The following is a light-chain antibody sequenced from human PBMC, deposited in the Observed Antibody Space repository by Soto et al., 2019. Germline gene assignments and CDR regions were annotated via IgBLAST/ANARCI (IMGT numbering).Light chain of an antibody. CDR1: SSDVGGYHY. CDR2: EVT. CDR3: SAYTTRRAV. V-gene: IGLV2-14*01. Sequence: QSVLAQPASVSGSPGQSITISCTGTSSDVGGYHYVSWYQQLPGKAPKLMTYEVTKRPSGVSNRFSGSKSDNTASLTISGLQAEDEADYYCSAYTTRRAVFGTGTKVTVL. J-gene: IGLJ1*01.